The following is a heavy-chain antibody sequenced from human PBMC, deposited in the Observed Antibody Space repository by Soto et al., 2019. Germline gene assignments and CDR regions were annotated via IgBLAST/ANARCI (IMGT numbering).Heavy chain of an antibody. D-gene: IGHD3-22*01. CDR3: ARASGYYSYDY. V-gene: IGHV1-3*01. J-gene: IGHJ4*02. CDR2: FNAGNGNT. Sequence: QVQLVQSGAEVKKPGASVKVSCKASGYTFTSYAMHWVRQAPGQGLAWMGWFNAGNGNTKYSQRFKSRVTITRDTSASTAYKAMSSLSSENTGVYAWARASGYYSYDYWGQGTVVTVAS. CDR1: GYTFTSYA.